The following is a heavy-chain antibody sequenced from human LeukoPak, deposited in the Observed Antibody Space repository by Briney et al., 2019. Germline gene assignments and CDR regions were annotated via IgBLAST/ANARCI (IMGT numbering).Heavy chain of an antibody. CDR3: ARQYCSGGDCYFFD. V-gene: IGHV3-33*01. J-gene: IGHJ4*02. Sequence: PGGSLRLSCAASGFTFSSYGMHWVRQAPGKGLEWVALIWYDGNNKYYADSVKRRFTISRDNSKNTLYLQMNSLRAEDTALYYCARQYCSGGDCYFFDWGQGTLVTVSS. CDR2: IWYDGNNK. CDR1: GFTFSSYG. D-gene: IGHD2-15*01.